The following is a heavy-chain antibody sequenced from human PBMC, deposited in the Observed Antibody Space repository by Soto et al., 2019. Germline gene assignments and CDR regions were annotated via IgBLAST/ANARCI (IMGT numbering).Heavy chain of an antibody. CDR3: ARDFGSDLSTPGAVFDS. Sequence: GVPEKVSSKASGYLFTSHGISWVREAPGQGLEWMGWISAYNGNTKYAQNLQGIVTLTTDTSTYTAPMEQRSLQSDDTAVDYCARDFGSDLSTPGAVFDSWGQGALVTVSS. CDR1: GYLFTSHG. CDR2: ISAYNGNT. V-gene: IGHV1-18*01. D-gene: IGHD3-3*01. J-gene: IGHJ4*02.